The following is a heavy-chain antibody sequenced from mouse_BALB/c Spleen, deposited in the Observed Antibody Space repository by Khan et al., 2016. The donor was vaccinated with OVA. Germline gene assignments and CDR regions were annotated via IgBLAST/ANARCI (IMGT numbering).Heavy chain of an antibody. CDR2: ISYSGRT. CDR3: ARTARIKY. D-gene: IGHD1-2*01. V-gene: IGHV3-2*02. CDR1: GNSITSGYG. Sequence: EVQLQESGPGLVKPSQSLSLTCTVTGNSITSGYGWNWIRQFPGNKLEWMGYISYSGRTNYNPSLKSRISITRDTSKNQFFLQLNSVTTEDTATYYCARTARIKYWGQGTTLTVSS. J-gene: IGHJ2*01.